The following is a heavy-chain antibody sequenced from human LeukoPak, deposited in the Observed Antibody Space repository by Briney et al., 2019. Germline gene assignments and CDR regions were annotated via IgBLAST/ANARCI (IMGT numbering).Heavy chain of an antibody. J-gene: IGHJ4*02. D-gene: IGHD1-1*01. CDR1: GFTFSSYD. CDR2: ISSSGNTI. CDR3: AASWMDY. Sequence: DPGGSLRLSCAASGFTFSSYDMNWVRQAPGKGLEWVSYISSSGNTIYYADSVKGRFTISRDNAKNSLYLQMNSLRAEDTAVYYCAASWMDYWGQGTLVTVSS. V-gene: IGHV3-48*04.